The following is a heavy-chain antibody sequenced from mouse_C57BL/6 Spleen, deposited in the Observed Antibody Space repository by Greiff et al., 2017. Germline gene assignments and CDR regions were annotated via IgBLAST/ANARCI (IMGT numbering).Heavy chain of an antibody. Sequence: QVQLQQSGAELVRPGTSVKVSCKASGYAFTNYLIEWVKQRPGQGLEWIGVINPGSGGTNYNEKFKGKATLTADKSSSTAYMQLSSLTSEDSAVYFCAREGYGNYLLDYWGQGTSVTVSS. D-gene: IGHD2-10*02. V-gene: IGHV1-54*01. CDR1: GYAFTNYL. CDR3: AREGYGNYLLDY. CDR2: INPGSGGT. J-gene: IGHJ4*01.